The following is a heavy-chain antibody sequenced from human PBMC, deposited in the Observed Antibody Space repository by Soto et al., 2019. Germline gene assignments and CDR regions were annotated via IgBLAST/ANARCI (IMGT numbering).Heavy chain of an antibody. D-gene: IGHD4-4*01. J-gene: IGHJ5*02. CDR1: GFTFSSYG. Sequence: QVQLVESGGGVVQPGRSLRLSCAASGFTFSSYGMHWVRQAPGKGLDRVAVIWYDGSNKYYADSVKGRFTISRDNSKNTLYLQMNSLRAEDTAVYDCARESGALTVTRYNWFDPWGQGTLVTVSS. CDR2: IWYDGSNK. V-gene: IGHV3-33*01. CDR3: ARESGALTVTRYNWFDP.